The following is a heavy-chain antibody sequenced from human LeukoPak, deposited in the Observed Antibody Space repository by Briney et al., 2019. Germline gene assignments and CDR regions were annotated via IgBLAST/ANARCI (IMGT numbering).Heavy chain of an antibody. D-gene: IGHD2-15*01. V-gene: IGHV4-59*08. CDR2: IYYSGST. Sequence: SETLSLTCTVSGGSISSYYWSWIRQPPGKGLEWIGYIYYSGSTNYNPSLKSRVTISVDTSKNQFSLKLSSVTAADTAVYYCARRCCSGGSCYSGGNWFDPWGQGTLVTVSS. J-gene: IGHJ5*02. CDR3: ARRCCSGGSCYSGGNWFDP. CDR1: GGSISSYY.